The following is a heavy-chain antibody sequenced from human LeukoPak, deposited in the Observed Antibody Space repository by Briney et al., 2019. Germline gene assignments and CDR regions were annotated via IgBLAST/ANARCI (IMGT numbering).Heavy chain of an antibody. D-gene: IGHD6-13*01. J-gene: IGHJ4*02. CDR3: ARKMWESSSWYVYY. V-gene: IGHV3-48*04. Sequence: PGGSLRLSCAASGITVSSNYMSWVRQAPGKGLEWVSYISSSSSTIYYADSVKGRFTISRDNAKNSLYLQMNSLRAEDTAVYYCARKMWESSSWYVYYWGQGTLVTVSS. CDR2: ISSSSSTI. CDR1: GITVSSNY.